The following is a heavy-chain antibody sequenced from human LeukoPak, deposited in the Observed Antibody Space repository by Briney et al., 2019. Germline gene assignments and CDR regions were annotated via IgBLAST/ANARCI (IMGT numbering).Heavy chain of an antibody. J-gene: IGHJ3*02. CDR1: GYTFTDYF. CDR3: ATAVIVAVFGDAFDI. D-gene: IGHD6-13*01. Sequence: GASVKVSYKASGYTFTDYFMHWVRQAPGQGVEWMGWINPNSGGTNYAQKLQGRVTMTRDTSISTAYMELRRLRYDDTAVYYCATAVIVAVFGDAFDIWGQGTLVTVSS. V-gene: IGHV1-2*02. CDR2: INPNSGGT.